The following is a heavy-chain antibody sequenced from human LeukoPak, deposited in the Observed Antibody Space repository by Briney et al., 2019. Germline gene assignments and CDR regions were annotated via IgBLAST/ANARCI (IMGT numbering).Heavy chain of an antibody. CDR3: ARAGRITIFGVVIPQSYYFDY. J-gene: IGHJ4*02. D-gene: IGHD3-3*01. CDR2: ISAYNGNT. Sequence: ASVKVSCKASGYTFTSYGISWVRQAPGQGLEWMGWISAYNGNTNYAQKLRGRVTMTTDTSTSTAYMELRSLRSDDTAVYYCARAGRITIFGVVIPQSYYFDYWGQGTLVTVSS. CDR1: GYTFTSYG. V-gene: IGHV1-18*01.